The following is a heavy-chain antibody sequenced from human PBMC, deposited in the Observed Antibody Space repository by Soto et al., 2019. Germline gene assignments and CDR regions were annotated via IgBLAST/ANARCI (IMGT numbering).Heavy chain of an antibody. Sequence: QVQLQESGPGLVKPSETLSLSCTVSGGSISSYYCSWFRQSPGKRMEWIGYVHHSWGSSYNPSLQSRVAISLDTSKSQFSLKVTSVTATDTAVYYCARQGFGPLHGLVDVWGQGTTVTVSS. CDR1: GGSISSYY. V-gene: IGHV4-59*08. D-gene: IGHD3-10*01. CDR2: VHHSWGS. J-gene: IGHJ6*02. CDR3: ARQGFGPLHGLVDV.